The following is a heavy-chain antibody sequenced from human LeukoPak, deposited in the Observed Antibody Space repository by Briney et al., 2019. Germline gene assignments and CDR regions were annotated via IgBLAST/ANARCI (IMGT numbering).Heavy chain of an antibody. Sequence: GGSLRLSCAASGFTFSGYNMNWVRQAPGKGLEWVSFISTSSSYIHYADSVKGRFTISRDNAKNSLFLQMNSLRAEDTADYYCARDGCSSTSCRFYNWFDPWGQGTLVTVSS. CDR2: ISTSSSYI. CDR3: ARDGCSSTSCRFYNWFDP. J-gene: IGHJ5*02. V-gene: IGHV3-21*01. D-gene: IGHD2-2*01. CDR1: GFTFSGYN.